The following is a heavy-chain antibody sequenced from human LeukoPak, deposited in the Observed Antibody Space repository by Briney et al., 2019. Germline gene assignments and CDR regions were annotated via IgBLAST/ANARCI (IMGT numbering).Heavy chain of an antibody. CDR1: GGSISSSSYY. CDR3: ARGATVTTALNWFDP. D-gene: IGHD4-11*01. J-gene: IGHJ5*02. Sequence: PSETLSLTCTVSGGSISSSSYYWRWIRQPPGKGLEWIGSIYYSGSTYYNPSLKSRVTISVDTSKNQFSLKLSSVTAADTAVYYCARGATVTTALNWFDPWGQGTLVTVSS. CDR2: IYYSGST. V-gene: IGHV4-39*07.